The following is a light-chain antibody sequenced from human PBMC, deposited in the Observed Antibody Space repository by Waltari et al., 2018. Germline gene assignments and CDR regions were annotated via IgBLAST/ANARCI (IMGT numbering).Light chain of an antibody. CDR1: SRDVGSYTL. CDR3: CSYAGSSTFVV. V-gene: IGLV2-23*02. CDR2: EVS. Sequence: QSALTQPASVSGSPGQSIPISCPGTSRDVGSYTLVSWYEQHPGQAPKFLIYEVSKRPSGVSNRFSGSKSGNTASLTISGLQAEDEADYYCCSYAGSSTFVVFGGGTKLTVL. J-gene: IGLJ2*01.